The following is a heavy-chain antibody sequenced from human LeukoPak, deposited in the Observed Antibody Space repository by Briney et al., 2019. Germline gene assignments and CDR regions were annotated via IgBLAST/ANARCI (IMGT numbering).Heavy chain of an antibody. D-gene: IGHD3-22*01. J-gene: IGHJ2*01. CDR1: GGSVSGYY. V-gene: IGHV4-59*02. Sequence: SETLSLTCVVSGGSVSGYYWGWIRQPPGRGLEWIGYVYYSGSTNYNPSFKSRITISVDTSRNQFSLKLSSVTAADTAVYYCARELSYYDSSGYYNRHWYFDLWGRGTLVTVSS. CDR3: ARELSYYDSSGYYNRHWYFDL. CDR2: VYYSGST.